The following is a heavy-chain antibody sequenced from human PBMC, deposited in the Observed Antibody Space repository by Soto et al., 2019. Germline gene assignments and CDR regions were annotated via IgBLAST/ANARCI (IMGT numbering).Heavy chain of an antibody. J-gene: IGHJ6*02. Sequence: PWWSLRLSCSASEFTFSSYAMSWFRQAPGKGLEWVSIISGSGGSTNYADSVKGRFTISRDNSKNTLYLQMNSLRAEDTAVYYCAKDLGYNFWSGSNGMDVWGQGTTVTVSS. V-gene: IGHV3-23*01. CDR3: AKDLGYNFWSGSNGMDV. D-gene: IGHD3-3*01. CDR1: EFTFSSYA. CDR2: ISGSGGST.